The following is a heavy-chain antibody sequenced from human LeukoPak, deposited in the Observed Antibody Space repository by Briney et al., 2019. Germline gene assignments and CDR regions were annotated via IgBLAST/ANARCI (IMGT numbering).Heavy chain of an antibody. V-gene: IGHV3-23*01. CDR2: ISGSGGST. CDR3: AKRGVVIRVILVGFHKEANYFDS. J-gene: IGHJ4*02. Sequence: VGSLRLSCAVSGITLSNYGMSWVRQAPGKGLEWVAGISGSGGSTNYADSVKGRFTISRDNLKNTLYLQMNSLRAEDTAVYFCAKRGVVIRVILVGFHKEANYFDSWGQGALVTVSS. CDR1: GITLSNYG. D-gene: IGHD3-22*01.